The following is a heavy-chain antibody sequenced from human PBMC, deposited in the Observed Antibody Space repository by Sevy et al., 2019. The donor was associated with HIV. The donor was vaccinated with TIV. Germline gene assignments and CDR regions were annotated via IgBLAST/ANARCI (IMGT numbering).Heavy chain of an antibody. D-gene: IGHD3-22*01. J-gene: IGHJ4*02. Sequence: GGSLRLSCAASGFTFSNYAMNWVRQAPGKGLEWVSGISGSGGSGDKTNYAESVEGRFTISRDDSKNSLYLQLNSLKAEDTAIYYCARKYDSSGYFDYWGQGTLVTVSS. CDR2: ISGSGGSGDKT. V-gene: IGHV3-23*01. CDR3: ARKYDSSGYFDY. CDR1: GFTFSNYA.